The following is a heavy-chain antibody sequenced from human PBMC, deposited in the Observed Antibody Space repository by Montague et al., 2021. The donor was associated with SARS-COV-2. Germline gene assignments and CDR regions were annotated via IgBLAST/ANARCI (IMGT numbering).Heavy chain of an antibody. V-gene: IGHV4-59*02. Sequence: SETLSLTCSGPGLRVSWNSGACRRSTRRNARHHSGGYTVSGWKNYNPSLKSRVTISVDTSKNQFSLDLTSVTAADTAVYYCARGAPGYWGQGTLVTVSS. J-gene: IGHJ4*02. CDR1: GLRVSWNS. CDR3: ARGAPGY. CDR2: YTVSGWK.